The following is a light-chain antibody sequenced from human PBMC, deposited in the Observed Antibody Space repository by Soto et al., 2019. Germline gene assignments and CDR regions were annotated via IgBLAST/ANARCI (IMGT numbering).Light chain of an antibody. CDR3: QQYNKWPLT. J-gene: IGKJ4*01. CDR2: FAS. CDR1: QTVSNN. Sequence: EIVMTQSPATLSVSPGEKATLSCRASQTVSNNLAWYQQKPGQAPRLLIYFASTRATGIPARFSGSGSGTDFTLTISSLQPEDFAVYYCQQYNKWPLTFGGGTKAETK. V-gene: IGKV3-15*01.